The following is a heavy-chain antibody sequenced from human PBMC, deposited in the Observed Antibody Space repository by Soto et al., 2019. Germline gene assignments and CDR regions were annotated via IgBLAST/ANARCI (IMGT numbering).Heavy chain of an antibody. CDR1: GGTFNSHA. Sequence: QVQVVQSGAEVKKPGSSVKVSCKTSGGTFNSHAINWVRQAPGQGLEWMGGIIPISGATSYAQKFQGRVTVTADESTNTAHMELSGLRSEDTAMYYCARASRPLYFCFEMDVWGQGTTVIVSS. CDR3: ARASRPLYFCFEMDV. D-gene: IGHD2-8*01. V-gene: IGHV1-69*01. CDR2: IIPISGAT. J-gene: IGHJ6*02.